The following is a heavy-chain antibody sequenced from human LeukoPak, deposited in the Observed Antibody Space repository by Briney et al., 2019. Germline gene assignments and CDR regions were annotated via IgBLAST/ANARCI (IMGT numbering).Heavy chain of an antibody. Sequence: GESLKISCKGSGYSFTSYWIGWVRQMPGKGLEWMGIIYPGDSDTRYSPSFKGQVTISADKSISTAYLQWSSLKASDTAMYYCARYYLYDSSGYSPYYFDYWGQGTLVTVSS. V-gene: IGHV5-51*01. J-gene: IGHJ4*02. D-gene: IGHD3-22*01. CDR2: IYPGDSDT. CDR1: GYSFTSYW. CDR3: ARYYLYDSSGYSPYYFDY.